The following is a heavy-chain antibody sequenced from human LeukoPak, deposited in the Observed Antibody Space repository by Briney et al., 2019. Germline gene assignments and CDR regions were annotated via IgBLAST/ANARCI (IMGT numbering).Heavy chain of an antibody. CDR1: GFTFASYS. V-gene: IGHV3-30*18. J-gene: IGHJ4*02. CDR2: ISYNGNNE. Sequence: GGSLRLSCAASGFTFASYSMHWVRQAPGKGLEWVAVISYNGNNEYYADSVKGRFTISRDNSKNTLSLQMNSLRTEDTAVYYCAKDSSIAAADYYFDYWGQGTLVTVSS. CDR3: AKDSSIAAADYYFDY. D-gene: IGHD6-13*01.